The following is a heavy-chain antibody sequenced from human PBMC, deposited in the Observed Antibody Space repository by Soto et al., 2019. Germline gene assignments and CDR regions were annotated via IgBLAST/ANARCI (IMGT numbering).Heavy chain of an antibody. CDR2: ISSTSSTI. V-gene: IGHV3-48*02. D-gene: IGHD3-22*01. Sequence: PGGSLRLSCAASGFTFSSYAMNWVRQAPGKGLEWVSYISSTSSTIYYADSVKGRFTISRDNVENALYLQMNSLRDEDTAGYSWARGYYSGMAVWXKGTTVTVSP. CDR1: GFTFSSYA. CDR3: ARGYYSGMAV. J-gene: IGHJ6*04.